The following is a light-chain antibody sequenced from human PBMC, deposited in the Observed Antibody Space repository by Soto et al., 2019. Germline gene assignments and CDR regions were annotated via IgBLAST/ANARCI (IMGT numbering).Light chain of an antibody. CDR2: GAS. V-gene: IGKV3-15*01. CDR3: QHYNSWPRTWT. J-gene: IGKJ1*01. Sequence: EIVLTQSPATLSSFPGDRVTLSCRASQYINTRLAWYQHRPGQAPRLLIYGASTRATGIPARFSGSGSGTEFTLTISSLQSEDFAVYHCQHYNSWPRTWTFGQGTKVDI. CDR1: QYINTR.